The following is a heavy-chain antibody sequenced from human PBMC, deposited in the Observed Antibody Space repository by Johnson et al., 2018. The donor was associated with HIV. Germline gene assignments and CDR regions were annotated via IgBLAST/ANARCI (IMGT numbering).Heavy chain of an antibody. D-gene: IGHD5-24*01. J-gene: IGHJ3*02. V-gene: IGHV3-7*05. CDR2: IKQDGSEK. Sequence: VHLVESGGGLVKPGGSLRLSCAASGFTFSNYWMSWVRQAPGKGLEWVANIKQDGSEKYYVDAVKGRFTISRDNAKNSLYLQMNSLRAEDTAVYYCAREKKMGGTFDIWGQGTKVTVSS. CDR3: AREKKMGGTFDI. CDR1: GFTFSNYW.